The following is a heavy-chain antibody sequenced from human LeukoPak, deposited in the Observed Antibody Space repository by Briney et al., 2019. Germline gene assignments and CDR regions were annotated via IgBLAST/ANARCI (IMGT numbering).Heavy chain of an antibody. V-gene: IGHV4-34*01. Sequence: SETLSLTCAVYGGSFSGYYWSWIRQPPGKGLEWIGEINHSGSTNYNPSLKSRVTISVDTSKNQFSLKLSSVTAADTAVYYCAREGPRPVEGRSYTTPFDYWGQGTLVTVSS. J-gene: IGHJ4*02. CDR3: AREGPRPVEGRSYTTPFDY. D-gene: IGHD1-26*01. CDR1: GGSFSGYY. CDR2: INHSGST.